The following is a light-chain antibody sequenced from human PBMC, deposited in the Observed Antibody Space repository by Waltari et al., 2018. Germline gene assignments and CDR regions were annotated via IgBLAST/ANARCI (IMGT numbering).Light chain of an antibody. V-gene: IGLV2-14*01. CDR1: TNNF. J-gene: IGLJ2*01. Sequence: QSALTQPASVSGSPGQSITITCTGTTNNFVSWYQLHPGNPPRPLISDVTYRTSGVPSSFCGSKSGDTASLTISGVQAEDEAHYYCSSFTSLRSVIFGGGTTLTVL. CDR3: SSFTSLRSVI. CDR2: DVT.